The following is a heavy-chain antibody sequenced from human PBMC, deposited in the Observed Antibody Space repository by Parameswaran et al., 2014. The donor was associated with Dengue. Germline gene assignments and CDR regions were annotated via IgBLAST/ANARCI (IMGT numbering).Heavy chain of an antibody. V-gene: IGHV1-2*04. Sequence: WVRQAPGQGLEWMGWINPNSGRTDYAQNFQGWVIMTRDTSISTVYMELSNLRVDDTAVYYCARMVHDSSGYAALRWLHAMDVWGQGTAVTVSS. J-gene: IGHJ6*02. CDR2: INPNSGRT. D-gene: IGHD3-22*01. CDR3: ARMVHDSSGYAALRWLHAMDV.